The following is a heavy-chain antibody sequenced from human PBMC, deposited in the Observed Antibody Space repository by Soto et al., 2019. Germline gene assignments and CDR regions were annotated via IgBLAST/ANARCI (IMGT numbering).Heavy chain of an antibody. D-gene: IGHD2-8*01. J-gene: IGHJ5*02. CDR1: GYTLTELS. Sequence: ASVKVSCKVSGYTLTELSMHWVRQAPGKGLEWMGSFDPEDGETIYAQKFQGRVTMTEDTSTETAYMELSSLRSEDTAVYYCATLRGAYAISVPWLDPWGPGTLLTVYS. CDR2: FDPEDGET. CDR3: ATLRGAYAISVPWLDP. V-gene: IGHV1-24*01.